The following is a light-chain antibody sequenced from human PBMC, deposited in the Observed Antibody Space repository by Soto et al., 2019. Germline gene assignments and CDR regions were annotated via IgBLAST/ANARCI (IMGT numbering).Light chain of an antibody. V-gene: IGKV1-5*01. Sequence: DIQMTQSPSTLSASVGDRVTITCRASQSISSWLAWYQQKPGKAPKLLIYDASSLESGVPSRFSGSVSGTEFTLTISSLQPDDFATYYCQQYNSYSLFGPGTKVDIK. CDR3: QQYNSYSL. CDR1: QSISSW. CDR2: DAS. J-gene: IGKJ3*01.